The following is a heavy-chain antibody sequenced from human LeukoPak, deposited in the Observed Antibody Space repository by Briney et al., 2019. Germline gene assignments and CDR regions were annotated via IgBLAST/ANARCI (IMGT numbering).Heavy chain of an antibody. CDR1: GGSISSYY. Sequence: SETLSLTCTVSGGSISSYYWSWIRQPPGKGLEWIGYIYYSGSTNYNPSLKSRVTISVDTSKNQFSLKLSSVTAADTAVYYCARGNDYRKINYFDYWGQGTLATVSS. J-gene: IGHJ4*02. CDR2: IYYSGST. D-gene: IGHD1-1*01. CDR3: ARGNDYRKINYFDY. V-gene: IGHV4-59*01.